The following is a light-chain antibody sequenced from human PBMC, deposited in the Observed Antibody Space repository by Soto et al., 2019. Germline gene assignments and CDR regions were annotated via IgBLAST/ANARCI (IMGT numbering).Light chain of an antibody. CDR2: GAS. Sequence: DIMLTQSPGTLTLSPGESATLSCRASQSVSSNYLAWYQQKPGQAPRLLIYGASSRATGIPDRFSGSGSGTDFALTISRLEPEDFAVYYCQQYGSSRTFGQGTKVDI. CDR1: QSVSSNY. J-gene: IGKJ1*01. CDR3: QQYGSSRT. V-gene: IGKV3-20*01.